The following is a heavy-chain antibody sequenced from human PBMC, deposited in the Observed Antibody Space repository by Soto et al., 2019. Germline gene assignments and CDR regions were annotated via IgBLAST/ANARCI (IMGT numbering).Heavy chain of an antibody. CDR3: ARVRDYGSGTLTWFDP. CDR1: GGSISSGGYS. Sequence: SETLSLTCAVSGGSISSGGYSWSWIRQPPGKGLEWIGYIYHSGSTYYNPSLKSRVTISVDRSKNQFSLKLSSVTAADTAVYYCARVRDYGSGTLTWFDPWGQGTLVTVSS. V-gene: IGHV4-30-2*01. J-gene: IGHJ5*02. D-gene: IGHD3-10*01. CDR2: IYHSGST.